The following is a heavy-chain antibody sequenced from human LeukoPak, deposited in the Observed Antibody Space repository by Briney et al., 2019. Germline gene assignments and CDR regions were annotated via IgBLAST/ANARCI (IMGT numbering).Heavy chain of an antibody. V-gene: IGHV4-59*08. D-gene: IGHD3-22*01. Sequence: SETLSLTCTVSGGSISSYYWSWIRQPPGKGLEWIGYIYYSGSTNYNPSLKSRVTISVDTSKNQFSLRLSSVTAADTAVYYCARRGGAGGPADGYYYDSSGYYYDYYYYYGMDVWGQGTTVTVSS. CDR3: ARRGGAGGPADGYYYDSSGYYYDYYYYYGMDV. CDR1: GGSISSYY. J-gene: IGHJ6*02. CDR2: IYYSGST.